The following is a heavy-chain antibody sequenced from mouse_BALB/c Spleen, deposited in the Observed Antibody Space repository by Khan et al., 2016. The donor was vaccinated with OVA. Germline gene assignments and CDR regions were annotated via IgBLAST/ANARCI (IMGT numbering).Heavy chain of an antibody. CDR1: GFSLTSYG. J-gene: IGHJ1*01. CDR3: ARDSGYYGSSWYFDG. CDR2: IWAGGST. Sequence: QVQLKESGPGLVAPSQSLSITCTVSGFSLTSYGVHWVRQPPGKGLEWLGVIWAGGSTNYNSALMSRLPIRTDNSKSQVFLKMNSLQTDDTAMYYGARDSGYYGSSWYFDGWGAGTTVTVSS. D-gene: IGHD1-1*01. V-gene: IGHV2-9*02.